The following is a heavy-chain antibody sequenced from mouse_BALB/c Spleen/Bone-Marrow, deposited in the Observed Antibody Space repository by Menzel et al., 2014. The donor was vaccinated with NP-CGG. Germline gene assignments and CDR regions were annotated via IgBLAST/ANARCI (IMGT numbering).Heavy chain of an antibody. V-gene: IGHV5-6-4*01. D-gene: IGHD2-1*01. CDR1: GFTFSSYT. CDR2: ISSGGSYT. CDR3: TRDGRGNYGYALDY. Sequence: EVQLVESGGGLVKPGGSLKLSCAASGFTFSSYTMSWVRQTPEKRLEWVATISSGGSYTYYPDSVKGRFTLSRDNAKNSMYLHMSSLKSEDTDIYYCTRDGRGNYGYALDYWGQGTSVTVSS. J-gene: IGHJ4*01.